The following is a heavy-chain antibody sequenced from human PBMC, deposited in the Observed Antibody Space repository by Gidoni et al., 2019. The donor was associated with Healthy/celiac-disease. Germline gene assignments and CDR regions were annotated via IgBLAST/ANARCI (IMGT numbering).Heavy chain of an antibody. D-gene: IGHD6-19*01. V-gene: IGHV4-39*01. CDR2: ITYMVST. Sequence: QLQLQESGPGLVKPSKTRSLTCTDSGGSISSSSYYWGWIRQPPGKGLEWIGSITYMVSTYYHPSLKSRVTISVDTSNNQFSLKLSSVTAADTAVYYCARHVGGIRLAVAGDFDYWGQGTLVTVSS. CDR3: ARHVGGIRLAVAGDFDY. CDR1: GGSISSSSYY. J-gene: IGHJ4*02.